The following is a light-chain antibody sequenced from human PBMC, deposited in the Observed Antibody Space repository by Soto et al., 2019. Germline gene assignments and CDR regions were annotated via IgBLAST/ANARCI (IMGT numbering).Light chain of an antibody. V-gene: IGKV3-20*01. CDR1: QSVSSSY. Sequence: EIVLTQSPATLSLSPGERATLSCRASQSVSSSYLAWYQQKPGQAPRLLIYGASTRATGVPARFSGSGSGTDFTLTISRLEPEDFAVYYCQYYDKLAKAITFGQGTRLEIK. CDR3: QYYDKLAKAIT. J-gene: IGKJ5*01. CDR2: GAS.